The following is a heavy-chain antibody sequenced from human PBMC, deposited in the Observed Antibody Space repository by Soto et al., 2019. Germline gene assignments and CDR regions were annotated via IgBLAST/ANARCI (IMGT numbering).Heavy chain of an antibody. CDR2: IYYTGTT. CDR3: ASGYSGFAGLRH. CDR1: GGSIENYY. J-gene: IGHJ4*02. V-gene: IGHV4-59*01. D-gene: IGHD5-12*01. Sequence: QVQLQESGPGLVKPSETLSLTCTVSGGSIENYYWSWIRQTPGKGLEWIGYIYYTGTTHYNPSLKSRVTISLDTSKNLFSLKMTSVTAADAAVYFCASGYSGFAGLRHWGRGTLVTVSS.